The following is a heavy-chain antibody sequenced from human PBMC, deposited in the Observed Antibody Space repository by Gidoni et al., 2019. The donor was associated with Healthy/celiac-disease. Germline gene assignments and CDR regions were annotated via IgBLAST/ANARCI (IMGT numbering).Heavy chain of an antibody. CDR2: IYYSGST. J-gene: IGHJ5*02. Sequence: QVQLQESGPGLVKPSQTLSLTCTVSGGSISRGGYYWSWIRQHPGKGLEWIGYIYYSGSTYYNPSLKSRVTISVDTSKNQFSLKLSSVTAADTAVYYCARGTMVQGVGDWFDPWGQGTLVTVSS. CDR1: GGSISRGGYY. CDR3: ARGTMVQGVGDWFDP. V-gene: IGHV4-31*03. D-gene: IGHD3-10*01.